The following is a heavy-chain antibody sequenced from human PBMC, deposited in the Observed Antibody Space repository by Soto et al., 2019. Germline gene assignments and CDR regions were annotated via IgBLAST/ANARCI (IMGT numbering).Heavy chain of an antibody. CDR3: SSVSSGWYYFDY. CDR2: ISAYNGNT. V-gene: IGHV1-18*01. J-gene: IGHJ4*02. Sequence: QVPLVQSGAEVKKPGASVKVSCKASGYTCTSYGISWVRQAPGQGLEWMGWISAYNGNTNYAQKLQGRVTMTTDTSTSTAYMELRSLRSDDTAVYYCSSVSSGWYYFDYWGQGTLVTVSS. CDR1: GYTCTSYG. D-gene: IGHD6-19*01.